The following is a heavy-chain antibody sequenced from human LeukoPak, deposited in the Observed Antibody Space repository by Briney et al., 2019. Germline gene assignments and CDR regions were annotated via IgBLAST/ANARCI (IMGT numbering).Heavy chain of an antibody. V-gene: IGHV4-34*01. Sequence: SETLSLTCAVYGGSSSGYYWSWIRQPPGKGLEWIGEINHSGSTNYNPSLKSRVTISVDTSKNQFSLKLSSVTAADTAVYYCARDRGEMTEKYFDYWGQGTLVTVSS. CDR3: ARDRGEMTEKYFDY. J-gene: IGHJ4*02. CDR1: GGSSSGYY. CDR2: INHSGST.